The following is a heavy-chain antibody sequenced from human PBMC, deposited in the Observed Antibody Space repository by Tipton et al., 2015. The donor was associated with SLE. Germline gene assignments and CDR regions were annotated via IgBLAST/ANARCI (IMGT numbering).Heavy chain of an antibody. V-gene: IGHV4-39*07. D-gene: IGHD5-24*01. CDR3: GRARMDMGYVCEI. CDR2: MFDSGRA. J-gene: IGHJ3*02. CDR1: GGSIRRGSYY. Sequence: GLVKPSQTLPLTCTVSGGSIRRGSYYWGWFRQPPGKGLEWIGTMFDSGRAQYHPSLKSRVAMSGDTSKNQFSLKVFSVTPADAAVYSCGRARMDMGYVCEIWGPGTMAPVSS.